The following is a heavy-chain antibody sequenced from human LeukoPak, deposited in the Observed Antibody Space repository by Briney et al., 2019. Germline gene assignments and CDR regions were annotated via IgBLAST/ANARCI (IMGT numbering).Heavy chain of an antibody. CDR3: ARQSPNKIYSSYYYYGMDV. CDR1: GGSMSSYC. Sequence: SETLSLTCTVSGGSMSSYCWSWIRQPPGKGLEWIGYIYYTGSTNYNPSFKSRVTISVDTSKNQFSLKLSSVTAADTAVYYCARQSPNKIYSSYYYYGMDVWGQGTTVTVSS. V-gene: IGHV4-59*08. D-gene: IGHD2-21*01. CDR2: IYYTGST. J-gene: IGHJ6*02.